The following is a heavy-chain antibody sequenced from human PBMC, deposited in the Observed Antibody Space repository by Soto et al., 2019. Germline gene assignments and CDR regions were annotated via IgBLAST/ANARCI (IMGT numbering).Heavy chain of an antibody. CDR2: IWYDGSNK. CDR1: GLTFSSYG. D-gene: IGHD3-22*01. V-gene: IGHV3-33*06. J-gene: IGHJ4*02. CDR3: ANGFSSGYYSFDY. Sequence: GGSLRLSCAASGLTFSSYGMHWVRQAPGKGLEWVAVIWYDGSNKYYADSVKGRFTISRDNSKNTLYLQMNSLRAEDTAVYYCANGFSSGYYSFDYWGQGTLVTVSS.